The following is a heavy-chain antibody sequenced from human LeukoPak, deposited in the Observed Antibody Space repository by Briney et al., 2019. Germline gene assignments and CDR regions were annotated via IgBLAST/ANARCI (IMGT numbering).Heavy chain of an antibody. D-gene: IGHD2-2*01. V-gene: IGHV4-38-2*01. J-gene: IGHJ4*02. CDR1: GYSISSGYY. Sequence: TSETLSLTCAVSGYSISSGYYWGWIRQPPGKGLEWIGSIYHSGSTHYNSSLKSRITISVDTSENQFSLKLTSVTAADTAMYYCARQWQSTGFDYWGQRTLVTVSS. CDR3: ARQWQSTGFDY. CDR2: IYHSGST.